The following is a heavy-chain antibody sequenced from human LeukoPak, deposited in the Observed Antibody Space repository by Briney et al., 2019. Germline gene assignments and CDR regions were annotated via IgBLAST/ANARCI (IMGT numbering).Heavy chain of an antibody. J-gene: IGHJ4*02. V-gene: IGHV1-24*01. D-gene: IGHD3-10*01. CDR2: FDPEDGET. Sequence: GASVKVSCKVSGYTLTELSMHWVRQAPGKGLEWMGGFDPEDGETIYAQKFQGRVTMTEDTSTDTAYMELSSLRSEDTAVYYCAMYYYGSGSYYPQPAFDYWGQGTLVTVSS. CDR3: AMYYYGSGSYYPQPAFDY. CDR1: GYTLTELS.